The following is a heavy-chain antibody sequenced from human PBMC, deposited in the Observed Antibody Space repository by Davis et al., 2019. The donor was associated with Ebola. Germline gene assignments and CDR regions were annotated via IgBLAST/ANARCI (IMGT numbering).Heavy chain of an antibody. CDR1: LGTFSSYA. D-gene: IGHD3-22*01. CDR2: IIPIFGTA. Sequence: AASVTVSCKASLGTFSSYAISRVRQAPGQGLAWMGGIIPIFGTANYAQQFQGRVTITADKSTSTAYMELSSLRSEETAVYYCARDARWLNSGISGMDVWGQGTTVTVSS. J-gene: IGHJ6*02. V-gene: IGHV1-69*06. CDR3: ARDARWLNSGISGMDV.